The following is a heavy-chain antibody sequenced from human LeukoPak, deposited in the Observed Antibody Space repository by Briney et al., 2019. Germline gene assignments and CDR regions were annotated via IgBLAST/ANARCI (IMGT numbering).Heavy chain of an antibody. Sequence: ASVKVSCKASGYTFTSYGISWVRQAPGQGLEWMGWISAYNGNTNYAQKLQGRVTMTTDTSASTAYMELRSLRSDDTAVYYCARVLNDTVTRGGNWFDPWGQGTLVTVSS. V-gene: IGHV1-18*01. J-gene: IGHJ5*02. CDR1: GYTFTSYG. CDR2: ISAYNGNT. CDR3: ARVLNDTVTRGGNWFDP. D-gene: IGHD4-11*01.